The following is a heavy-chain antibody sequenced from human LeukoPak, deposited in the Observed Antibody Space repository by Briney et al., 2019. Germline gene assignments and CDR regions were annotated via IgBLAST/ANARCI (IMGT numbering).Heavy chain of an antibody. J-gene: IGHJ4*02. Sequence: PSETLSLTCTVSGGSISSGDYYWSWIRQPPGKGLEWIGYIYYSGTTYYNPSLKSRVTISVDTSKNQFSLKLTSVTAADTAVYFCARGPYGSGSYYWGQGTLVTVSS. V-gene: IGHV4-30-4*01. CDR3: ARGPYGSGSYY. D-gene: IGHD3-10*01. CDR1: GGSISSGDYY. CDR2: IYYSGTT.